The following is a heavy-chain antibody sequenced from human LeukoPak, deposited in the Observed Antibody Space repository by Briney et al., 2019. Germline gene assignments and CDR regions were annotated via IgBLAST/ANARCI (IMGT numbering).Heavy chain of an antibody. CDR3: ARDGAAAASLYYYYGMDV. CDR1: GFTFSSYS. Sequence: GGSLRLSCVASGFTFSSYSMNWVRQAPGKGLEWVSSISSSSSYIYYADSVKGRFTISRDNAKNSLYLQMNSLRAEDTAVYYCARDGAAAASLYYYYGMDVWGQGTTVTVSS. V-gene: IGHV3-21*01. CDR2: ISSSSSYI. D-gene: IGHD6-13*01. J-gene: IGHJ6*02.